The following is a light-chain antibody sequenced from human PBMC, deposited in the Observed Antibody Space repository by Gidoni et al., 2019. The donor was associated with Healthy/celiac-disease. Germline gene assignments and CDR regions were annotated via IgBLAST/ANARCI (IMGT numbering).Light chain of an antibody. CDR2: GSS. Sequence: EIVLTQSPGTLSLSPGERATLSCRASQSVSSSYFAWYQQKPGQAPTLLIYGSSRGSTRIPGRFSGSGSGTYFTLTISRLEPEDFVVYYCQQYGSSPITFGPGTRLEIK. CDR1: QSVSSSY. CDR3: QQYGSSPIT. J-gene: IGKJ5*01. V-gene: IGKV3-20*01.